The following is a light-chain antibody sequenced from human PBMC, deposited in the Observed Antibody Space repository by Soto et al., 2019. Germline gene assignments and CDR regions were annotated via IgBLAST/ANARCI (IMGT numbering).Light chain of an antibody. CDR1: SSDVGGYNY. J-gene: IGLJ3*02. V-gene: IGLV2-11*01. Sequence: QSALTQPRSVSGSPGQSVTISCTGTSSDVGGYNYVSWYQQHPVKAPKLMIYDVSKRPSGVPDRFSGSKSGNTASLTISGLQAEDEADYYCCSYAGSWRVFGGGTKLTVL. CDR2: DVS. CDR3: CSYAGSWRV.